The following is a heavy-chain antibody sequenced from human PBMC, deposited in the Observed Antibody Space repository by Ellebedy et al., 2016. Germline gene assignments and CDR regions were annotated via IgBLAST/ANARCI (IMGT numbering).Heavy chain of an antibody. Sequence: SETLSLTXAVYGGSFSGYYWSWIRQPPGKGLEWIGEINHSGSTNYNPSLKSRVTISVDTSKNQFSLKLSSVTAADTAVYYCARGRYSYGYYGGGHDYYGMDVWGQGTTVTVSS. D-gene: IGHD5-18*01. V-gene: IGHV4-34*01. CDR1: GGSFSGYY. J-gene: IGHJ6*02. CDR3: ARGRYSYGYYGGGHDYYGMDV. CDR2: INHSGST.